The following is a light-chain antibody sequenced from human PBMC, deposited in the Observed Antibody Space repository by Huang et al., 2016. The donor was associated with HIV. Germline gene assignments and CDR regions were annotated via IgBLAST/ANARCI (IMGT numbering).Light chain of an antibody. CDR1: EGIKKD. CDR2: NAS. V-gene: IGKV1-6*01. J-gene: IGKJ4*01. Sequence: AIQMTQSPSSLSASVGDRVTITCRASEGIKKDLGWYQKKQGEAPKLLIYNASKFQGGVPSRFSGGGSDTDFTLTISSLQPEDFATYYCLQDYSYPLTFGGGTKVEFK. CDR3: LQDYSYPLT.